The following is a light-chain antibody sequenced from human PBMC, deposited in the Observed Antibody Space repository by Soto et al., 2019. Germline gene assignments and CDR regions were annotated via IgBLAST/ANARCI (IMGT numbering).Light chain of an antibody. CDR3: QRYYLATA. J-gene: IGKJ4*02. V-gene: IGKV3-15*01. CDR2: AAS. Sequence: EIVMTQSPATLSVSPGERATLSCRASESVSTNLALYQQKPGQAPRLLIYAASTRGTGIPSRFSGSGSSREFTISSSSRQDLDFASCYCQRYYLATAFGGGTKVDIK. CDR1: ESVSTN.